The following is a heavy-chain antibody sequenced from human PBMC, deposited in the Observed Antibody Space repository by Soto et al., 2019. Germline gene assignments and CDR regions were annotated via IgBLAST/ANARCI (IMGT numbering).Heavy chain of an antibody. CDR1: GFTFSSYS. CDR2: ISSSSSTI. D-gene: IGHD2-15*01. CDR3: ARDQFVVVRAAEDYYYYYGMDV. J-gene: IGHJ6*02. V-gene: IGHV3-48*02. Sequence: GGSLRLSCAASGFTFSSYSMNWVRQAPGKGLEWVSYISSSSSTIYYADSVKGRFTISRDNAKNSLYLQMNSLRDEDTAVYYCARDQFVVVRAAEDYYYYYGMDVWGQGTTVTVSS.